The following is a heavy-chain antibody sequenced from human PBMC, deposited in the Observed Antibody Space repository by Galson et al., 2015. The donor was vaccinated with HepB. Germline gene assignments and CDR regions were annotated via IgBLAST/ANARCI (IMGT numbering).Heavy chain of an antibody. CDR3: TTDRPNNPVAAAADY. CDR2: IKSKTDGGTT. J-gene: IGHJ4*02. Sequence: SLRLSCAASGFTFSNAWMSWVRQAPGKGLEWVGRIKSKTDGGTTDYAAPVKGRFTISRDDSKNTLYLQMNSLKTEDTAVYYCTTDRPNNPVAAAADYWGQGTLVTVSS. CDR1: GFTFSNAW. V-gene: IGHV3-15*01. D-gene: IGHD6-13*01.